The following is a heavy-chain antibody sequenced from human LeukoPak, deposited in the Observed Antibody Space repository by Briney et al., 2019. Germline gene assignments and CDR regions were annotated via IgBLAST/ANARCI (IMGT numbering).Heavy chain of an antibody. J-gene: IGHJ4*02. CDR3: AKHKIAWRTFDC. CDR1: GFSFSSNW. D-gene: IGHD1/OR15-1a*01. CDR2: IKRDGSQK. V-gene: IGHV3-7*01. Sequence: GGSLRLSCAAPGFSFSSNWMGWVRQAPGKGLEWVAHIKRDGSQKYYLDSVKGRFTISRDNAKNSLYLQMNSLRVEDTAVYYCAKHKIAWRTFDCWGQGTLVTVSS.